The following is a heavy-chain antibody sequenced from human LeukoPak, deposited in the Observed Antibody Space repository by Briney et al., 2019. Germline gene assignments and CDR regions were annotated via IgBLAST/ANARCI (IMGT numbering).Heavy chain of an antibody. V-gene: IGHV3-15*05. Sequence: PGGSVRLSCAASGFSFSNAWMSWVRQAPGKGLEWVGRIKSKTDGGTIDYAAPVKGRFTISRDDSKNTLFLQVNSLKIEDTAVYYCTTVTLRPVGLWGQGTLVTVSS. CDR2: IKSKTDGGTI. J-gene: IGHJ4*02. D-gene: IGHD3-10*01. CDR3: TTVTLRPVGL. CDR1: GFSFSNAW.